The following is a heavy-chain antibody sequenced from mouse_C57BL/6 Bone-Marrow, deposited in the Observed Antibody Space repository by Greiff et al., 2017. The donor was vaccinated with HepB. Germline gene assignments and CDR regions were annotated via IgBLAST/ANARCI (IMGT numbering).Heavy chain of an antibody. V-gene: IGHV1-26*01. CDR1: GYTFTDYY. D-gene: IGHD1-1*01. J-gene: IGHJ4*01. Sequence: VQLQQSGPELVKPGASVKISCKASGYTFTDYYMNWVKQSHGKSLEWIGDINPNNGGTSYNQKFKGKATLTVDKSSSTAYMELRSLTSEDSAVYYCARDHYYGSSWYAMDYWGQGTSVTVSS. CDR3: ARDHYYGSSWYAMDY. CDR2: INPNNGGT.